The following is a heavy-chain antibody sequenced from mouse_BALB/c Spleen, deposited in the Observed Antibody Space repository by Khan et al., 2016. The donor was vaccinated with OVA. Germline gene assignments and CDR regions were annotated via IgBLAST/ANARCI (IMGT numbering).Heavy chain of an antibody. CDR3: ASGGYWYFDV. Sequence: QIQLVQSGPELKKPGETVKISCKASGYTFTNYGMNWVKQAPGKGLKWMGWINTYTGEPTSADDFKGRFAFSLETSASTAYLQINNLKNEDTATYCCASGGYWYFDVWGAGTTVTVSS. CDR1: GYTFTNYG. CDR2: INTYTGEP. V-gene: IGHV9-3-1*01. J-gene: IGHJ1*01. D-gene: IGHD1-1*02.